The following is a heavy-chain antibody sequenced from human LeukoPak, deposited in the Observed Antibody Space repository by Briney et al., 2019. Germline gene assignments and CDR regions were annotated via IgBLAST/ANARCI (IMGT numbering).Heavy chain of an antibody. CDR1: GGTFSSYA. CDR2: IIPIFGTA. Sequence: GASVKVSCKASGGTFSSYAISWVRQAPGQGLEWMGGIIPIFGTANYAQKFQGRVTITADKSTSTAYMELSSLRSEDTAVYYCAREVDSTHYYYMDVWGKGTTVTVSS. D-gene: IGHD3/OR15-3a*01. V-gene: IGHV1-69*06. J-gene: IGHJ6*03. CDR3: AREVDSTHYYYMDV.